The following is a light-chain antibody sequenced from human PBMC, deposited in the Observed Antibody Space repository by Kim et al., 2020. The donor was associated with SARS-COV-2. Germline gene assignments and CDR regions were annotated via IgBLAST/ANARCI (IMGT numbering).Light chain of an antibody. CDR2: GTD. CDR3: NSRDSSGNHWV. CDR1: YY. J-gene: IGLJ3*02. V-gene: IGLV3-19*01. Sequence: YYASWYQQKPGQAPVLVIYGTDNRPSGISDRFSGSSSGNTASLTITGAQAEDEADYYCNSRDSSGNHWVFGGGTQLTVL.